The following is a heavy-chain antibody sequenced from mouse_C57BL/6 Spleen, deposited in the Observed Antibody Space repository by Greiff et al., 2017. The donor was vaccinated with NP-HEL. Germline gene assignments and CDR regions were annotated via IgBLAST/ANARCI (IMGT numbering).Heavy chain of an antibody. CDR1: GYTFTSYW. D-gene: IGHD2-14*01. CDR2: IDPSDSYT. Sequence: VQLQQPGAELVMPGASVKLSCKASGYTFTSYWMHWVKQRPGQGLEWIGEIDPSDSYTNYNQKFKGKSTLTVDKSSSTAYMQLSSLTSEDSAVYYLARGGEYDGGFDYWGQGTTLTVSS. CDR3: ARGGEYDGGFDY. J-gene: IGHJ2*01. V-gene: IGHV1-69*01.